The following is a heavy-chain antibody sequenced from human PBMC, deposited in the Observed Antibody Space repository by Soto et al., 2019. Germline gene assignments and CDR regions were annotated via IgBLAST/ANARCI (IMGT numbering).Heavy chain of an antibody. J-gene: IGHJ4*02. CDR2: ISSSSSNI. D-gene: IGHD1-20*01. V-gene: IGHV3-48*02. CDR3: ASDRSLGSNWYYYLES. CDR1: GFTFSSRA. Sequence: EVQLVESGGGLVQPGGSLRLSCTASGFTFSSRAMNWVRQFPGRGLEWVSYISSSSSNIDYADSVKGRFTVSRDNAKNSLYLQMNTLRDEDTAVHYCASDRSLGSNWYYYLESWGQGTLVTVSS.